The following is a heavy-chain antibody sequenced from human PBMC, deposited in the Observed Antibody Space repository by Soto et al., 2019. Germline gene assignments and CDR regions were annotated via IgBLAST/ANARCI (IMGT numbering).Heavy chain of an antibody. Sequence: SETLSLTCTVSGGSISSGDYYWSWIRQPPGKGLEWIGYIYYSGSTYYNPSLKSRVTISVDTSKNQFSLKLSSVTAADTAVYYWPTLRRSGWNRPHFCSDPGGKATQVTVST. CDR3: PTLRRSGWNRPHFCSDP. CDR2: IYYSGST. D-gene: IGHD6-25*01. J-gene: IGHJ5*02. V-gene: IGHV4-30-4*01. CDR1: GGSISSGDYY.